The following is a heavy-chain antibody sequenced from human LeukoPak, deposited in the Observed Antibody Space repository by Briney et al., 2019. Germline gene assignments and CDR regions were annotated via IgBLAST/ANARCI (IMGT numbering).Heavy chain of an antibody. CDR2: IYYGGST. V-gene: IGHV4-39*07. CDR3: ARVAHDLYPYYFDY. D-gene: IGHD5/OR15-5a*01. CDR1: GGSISTSSYY. Sequence: SETLSLTCTVSGGSISTSSYYWGWVRQPPGTRLEWLGTIYYGGSTYYSPSLKNRVTISVDTSKNQFSLKLSSVTAADTAVYYCARVAHDLYPYYFDYWGQGTLVTVSS. J-gene: IGHJ4*02.